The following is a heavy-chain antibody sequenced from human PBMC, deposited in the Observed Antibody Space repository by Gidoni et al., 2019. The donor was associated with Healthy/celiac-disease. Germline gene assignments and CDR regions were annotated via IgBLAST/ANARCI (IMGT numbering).Heavy chain of an antibody. V-gene: IGHV4-59*08. CDR2: IYYSGST. J-gene: IGHJ6*02. Sequence: QVQLQESGPGLVKPSETLSLTCTVSGGSISSYYWSWIRQHPGKGLEWIGYIYYSGSTNYNPSLKSRVTISVDTSKNQFSLKLSSVTAADTAVYYCARSKSEYSSSPGSGGMDVWGQGTTVTVSS. CDR1: GGSISSYY. D-gene: IGHD6-6*01. CDR3: ARSKSEYSSSPGSGGMDV.